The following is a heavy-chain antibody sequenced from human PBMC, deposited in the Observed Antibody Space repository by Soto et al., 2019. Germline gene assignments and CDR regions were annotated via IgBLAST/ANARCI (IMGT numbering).Heavy chain of an antibody. CDR2: INAGNGNT. CDR3: TTGNWDFSGASCYNPLFDS. Sequence: ASVKVSCKASGYTFTTYAMHWVRQAPGQRPEWMGWINAGNGNTKYSQKFQGRVTITRDTSARTAYMEQSSIRSEDTEVYYCTTGNWDFSGASCYNPLFDSWGEGTQV. V-gene: IGHV1-3*01. J-gene: IGHJ5*02. CDR1: GYTFTTYA. D-gene: IGHD2-15*01.